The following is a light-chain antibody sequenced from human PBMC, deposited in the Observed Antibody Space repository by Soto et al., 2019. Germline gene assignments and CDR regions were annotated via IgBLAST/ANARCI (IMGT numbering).Light chain of an antibody. CDR1: QSVLYSSNNKNY. CDR3: QQYYTTPLT. V-gene: IGKV4-1*01. J-gene: IGKJ3*01. CDR2: WAS. Sequence: DIVMTQSPYSLAVSLVDSATINCKSSQSVLYSSNNKNYLAWYQQKPGQPPKLLIYWASTREFGVPDRFSGGGSGTDFTLTISTLQAEDVAVYYCQQYYTTPLTFGPGTKVDIK.